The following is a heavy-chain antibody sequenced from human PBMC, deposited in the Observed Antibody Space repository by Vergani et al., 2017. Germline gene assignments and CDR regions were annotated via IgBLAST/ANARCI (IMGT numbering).Heavy chain of an antibody. CDR2: MDYSGST. Sequence: QVQLQESGPGLVKPSETLSLTCTVSGDSVISTDYHWGWLRQPPGKGLELIGSMDYSGSTSYNPSLESRISISFETPKNQFSLRLTSVTAADTAVYYCASKRGACRAAYCHSYDFWGPGTLVGVSS. V-gene: IGHV4-39*01. CDR3: ASKRGACRAAYCHSYDF. D-gene: IGHD2-15*01. J-gene: IGHJ4*02. CDR1: GDSVISTDYH.